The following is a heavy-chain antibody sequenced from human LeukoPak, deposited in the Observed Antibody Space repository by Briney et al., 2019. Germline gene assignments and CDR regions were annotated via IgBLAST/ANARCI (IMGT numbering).Heavy chain of an antibody. Sequence: GGSLRLSCAASGFTVSSNYMNWVRQAPGKGLEWVSVIYSGGSTYYADSVKGRFTISRDNSKNTLYLQMNSLRAEDTAVYYCAKGMGSNYYYGMDVWGQGTTVTVSS. J-gene: IGHJ6*02. D-gene: IGHD2-8*01. CDR1: GFTVSSNY. V-gene: IGHV3-53*01. CDR3: AKGMGSNYYYGMDV. CDR2: IYSGGST.